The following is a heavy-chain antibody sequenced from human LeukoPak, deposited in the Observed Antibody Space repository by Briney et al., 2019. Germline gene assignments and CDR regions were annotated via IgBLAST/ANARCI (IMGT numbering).Heavy chain of an antibody. Sequence: SQTLSLTCTVSGGSISSGSYYWSWIRQPAGKGLEWIGRIYTSGSTNYNPSLKSRVTISVDTSKNQFSLKLSSVTAADTAVYYCARDRYYDSSGYPLHSFDIWGQGTMVTVSS. D-gene: IGHD3-22*01. CDR3: ARDRYYDSSGYPLHSFDI. CDR1: GGSISSGSYY. V-gene: IGHV4-61*02. CDR2: IYTSGST. J-gene: IGHJ3*02.